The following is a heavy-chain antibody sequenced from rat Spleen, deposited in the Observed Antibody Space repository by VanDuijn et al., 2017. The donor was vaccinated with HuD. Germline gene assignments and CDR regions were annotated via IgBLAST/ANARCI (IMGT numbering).Heavy chain of an antibody. CDR2: ITSGGSNT. D-gene: IGHD1-4*01. Sequence: EVQLVESGGGLVQPGRSLKLSCAASGFTFSSFAMAWVRQAPKKGLEWVATITSGGSNTYYPDSVKGRFTISRDNAKSTLYLQMDSLRSEDTATYYCAKDYPGGDAWGQGASVTVSS. CDR1: GFTFSSFA. J-gene: IGHJ4*01. CDR3: AKDYPGGDA. V-gene: IGHV5-25*01.